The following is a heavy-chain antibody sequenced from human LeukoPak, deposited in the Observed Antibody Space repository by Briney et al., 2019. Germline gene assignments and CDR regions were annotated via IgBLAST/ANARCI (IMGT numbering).Heavy chain of an antibody. CDR1: GFTFSSYS. CDR2: ISSSSSYI. V-gene: IGHV3-21*01. CDR3: AREPDYYDSSGYYYHYYGMDV. D-gene: IGHD3-22*01. J-gene: IGHJ6*02. Sequence: PGGSLRLSCAASGFTFSSYSMNWIRQAPGKGLEWVSSISSSSSYIYYADSVKGRFTISRDNAKNSLYLQMNSLRAEDTAVYYCAREPDYYDSSGYYYHYYGMDVWGQGTTVTVSS.